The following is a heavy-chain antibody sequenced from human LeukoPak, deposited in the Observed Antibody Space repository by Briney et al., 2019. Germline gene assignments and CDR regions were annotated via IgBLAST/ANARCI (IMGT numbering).Heavy chain of an antibody. CDR3: ARGTIIVVVITEQHHEYFQH. CDR2: INPNSGDT. Sequence: ASVKVSCKASGYTFTGYYMQWVRQAPGQGLEWMGWINPNSGDTKYAQELQGRVTMTRDTSISTAYMELSSLRSDDTAVYYCARGTIIVVVITEQHHEYFQHWGQGTLVTVSS. V-gene: IGHV1-2*02. D-gene: IGHD3-22*01. CDR1: GYTFTGYY. J-gene: IGHJ1*01.